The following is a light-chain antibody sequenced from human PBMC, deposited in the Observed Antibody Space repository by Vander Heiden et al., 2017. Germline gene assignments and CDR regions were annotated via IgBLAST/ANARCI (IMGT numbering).Light chain of an antibody. Sequence: EIVLTHSPGTLSLSPGERATLSCRASQSVRSTYLAWYQQKPGQAPRLLIYGASIRATGIPDRFSGSGSGTEFTLTISRLEPEDFAVYYCQQYGASPKTFGQGTKVEIK. CDR3: QQYGASPKT. CDR1: QSVRSTY. V-gene: IGKV3-20*01. CDR2: GAS. J-gene: IGKJ1*01.